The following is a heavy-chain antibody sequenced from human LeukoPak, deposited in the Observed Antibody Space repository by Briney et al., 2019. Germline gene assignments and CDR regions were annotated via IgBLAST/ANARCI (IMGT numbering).Heavy chain of an antibody. CDR1: GFTFSSYE. J-gene: IGHJ4*02. V-gene: IGHV3-48*03. D-gene: IGHD3-22*01. CDR3: ARVPHLNYYDSSGYNNYFDY. CDR2: ISSSGSTI. Sequence: GGSLRLSFAASGFTFSSYEMNWVRQAPGKGLEWVSYISSSGSTIYYADSVKGRFTISRDNAKNSLYLQMNSLRAEDTAVYYCARVPHLNYYDSSGYNNYFDYWGQGTLVTVSS.